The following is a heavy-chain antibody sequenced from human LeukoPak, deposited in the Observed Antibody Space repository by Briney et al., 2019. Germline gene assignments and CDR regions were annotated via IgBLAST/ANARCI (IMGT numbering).Heavy chain of an antibody. CDR3: ARGVSASDPSGVDAFDL. J-gene: IGHJ3*01. D-gene: IGHD2-15*01. Sequence: GGSLRLSCAASRFTLEAYAMRWVRHTPEKGLEWVAGINWSGSTTGYADSVKGRFTVSRDNAKNSLSLEMNSLRVEDTALYHCARGVSASDPSGVDAFDLWGQGSLVTVSS. CDR1: RFTLEAYA. CDR2: INWSGSTT. V-gene: IGHV3-20*01.